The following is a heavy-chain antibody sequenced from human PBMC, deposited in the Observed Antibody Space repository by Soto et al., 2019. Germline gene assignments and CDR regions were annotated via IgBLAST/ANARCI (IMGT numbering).Heavy chain of an antibody. CDR3: ARDGGQLEDYFDY. Sequence: GGSLRLSCAASGFTFSSYAMSCVRQAPGKGLEWVANINEDGSDKYYVDSVKGRFTISRDNAKNSLYLQMSSLRVEDTAVYYCARDGGQLEDYFDYWGQGTTVTVSS. CDR2: INEDGSDK. V-gene: IGHV3-7*01. J-gene: IGHJ4*02. D-gene: IGHD6-6*01. CDR1: GFTFSSYA.